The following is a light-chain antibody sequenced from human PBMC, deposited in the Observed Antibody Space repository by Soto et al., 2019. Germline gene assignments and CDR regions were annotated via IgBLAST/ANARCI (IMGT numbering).Light chain of an antibody. CDR1: QSVGSTT. J-gene: IGKJ4*01. CDR2: GAS. CDR3: QHFDDSLT. V-gene: IGKV3-20*01. Sequence: EIVLTQSPGTLSLSPGERATLSCRASQSVGSTTLAWYQQKPGQAPRLLISGASYRATGIPDRFSGRGYGTDFTLTIRRLELECFALYYRQHFDDSLTFGGGTKVEIK.